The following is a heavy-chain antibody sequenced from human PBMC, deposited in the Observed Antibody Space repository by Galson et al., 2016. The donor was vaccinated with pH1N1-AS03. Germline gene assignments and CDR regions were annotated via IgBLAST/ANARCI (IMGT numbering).Heavy chain of an antibody. Sequence: SVKVSCKASGYTFTSYDINWVRQSTGRGLEWMGWMNPSSGNTGYAQKFQGRVTMTRDTSIRTAYMELYNLRSADTAVYYGTKKYRANTNGRYAELGYWGQGTLVTVSS. D-gene: IGHD1-26*01. CDR1: GYTFTSYD. CDR3: TKKYRANTNGRYAELGY. V-gene: IGHV1-8*01. J-gene: IGHJ4*02. CDR2: MNPSSGNT.